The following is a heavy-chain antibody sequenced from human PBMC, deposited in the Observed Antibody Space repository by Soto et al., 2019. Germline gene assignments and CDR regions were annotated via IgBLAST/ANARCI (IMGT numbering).Heavy chain of an antibody. J-gene: IGHJ3*02. CDR3: AREARYLLVAFDI. V-gene: IGHV4-59*01. D-gene: IGHD1-1*01. CDR2: IYYSGST. CDR1: GGSISSYY. Sequence: SETLSLTCTVSGGSISSYYWSWIRQPPGKGLEWIGYIYYSGSTNYNPSLKSRVTISVDTSKNQFSLKLSSVTAADTAVYYCAREARYLLVAFDIWGQGTMVTVSS.